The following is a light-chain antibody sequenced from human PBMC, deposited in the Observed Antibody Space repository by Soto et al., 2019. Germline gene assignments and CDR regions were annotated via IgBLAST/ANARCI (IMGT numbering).Light chain of an antibody. CDR3: QQYNSYTWT. V-gene: IGKV1-5*01. CDR2: DAS. CDR1: QSISSW. Sequence: DIQMTQSPSTLSASVGDRVTITCRASQSISSWLAWYQQKPGKAPKLLIYDASRLESGVPSRFSGSGSETEFTLTISSLQPDDFATYYCQQYNSYTWTFGRGTKVEI. J-gene: IGKJ1*01.